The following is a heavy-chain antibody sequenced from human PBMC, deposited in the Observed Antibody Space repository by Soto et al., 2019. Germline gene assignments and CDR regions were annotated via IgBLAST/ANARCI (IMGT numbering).Heavy chain of an antibody. CDR1: GGSISSYY. CDR3: ASQEMATTKGYGMDV. Sequence: QVQLQESGPGLVRRSETLSLTCTVSGGSISSYYWSWIRQPPGKGLEWIGYIYYSGSTNYNPSLKSRVTISVDTSKNQFALKLSSVTAADTAVYYCASQEMATTKGYGMDVWGQGTTVTVSS. D-gene: IGHD1-1*01. V-gene: IGHV4-59*01. J-gene: IGHJ6*02. CDR2: IYYSGST.